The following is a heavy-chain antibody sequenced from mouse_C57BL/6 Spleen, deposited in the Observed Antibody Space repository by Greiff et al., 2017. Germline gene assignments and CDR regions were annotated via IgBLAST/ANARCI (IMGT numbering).Heavy chain of an antibody. D-gene: IGHD1-1*01. V-gene: IGHV14-4*01. J-gene: IGHJ2*01. CDR3: TPYYGSSPYYFDY. Sequence: EVKLQESGAELVRPGASVKLSCTASGFNIKDDYMHWVKQRPEQGLEWIGWIDPENGDTEYASKFQGKATITADTSSNTAYLQLSSLTSEDTAVYYCTPYYGSSPYYFDYWGQGTTLTVSS. CDR1: GFNIKDDY. CDR2: IDPENGDT.